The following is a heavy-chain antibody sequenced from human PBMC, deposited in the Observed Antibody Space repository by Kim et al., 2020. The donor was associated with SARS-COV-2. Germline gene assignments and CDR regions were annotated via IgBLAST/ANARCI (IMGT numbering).Heavy chain of an antibody. CDR1: GGSISSSSYY. Sequence: SETLSLTCTVSGGSISSSSYYWGWIRQPPGKGLEWIGSVYYTGSTYYNPSLKSRVTISVDTSKKQFSLKLSSVTAADTAVYYCARHGQDYLVRVSSYYYAMDVWGQGTTVTVSS. D-gene: IGHD4-17*01. CDR2: VYYTGST. J-gene: IGHJ6*02. CDR3: ARHGQDYLVRVSSYYYAMDV. V-gene: IGHV4-39*01.